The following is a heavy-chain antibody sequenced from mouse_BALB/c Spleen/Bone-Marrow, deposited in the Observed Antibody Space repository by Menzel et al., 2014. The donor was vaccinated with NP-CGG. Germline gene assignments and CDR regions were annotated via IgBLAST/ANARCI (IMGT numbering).Heavy chain of an antibody. J-gene: IGHJ4*01. CDR1: GFSLTSYG. Sequence: VKLVESGPGLVAPSQSLSITCTVSGFSLTSYGVHWVRQPPGKGLEWLGVIWAGGSTNYNSALMSRLSISKDNSKSXVFLKMNSLQTDDTAMYYCARRSQGYAMDYWGQGTSVTVSS. CDR2: IWAGGST. CDR3: ARRSQGYAMDY. D-gene: IGHD3-2*02. V-gene: IGHV2-9*02.